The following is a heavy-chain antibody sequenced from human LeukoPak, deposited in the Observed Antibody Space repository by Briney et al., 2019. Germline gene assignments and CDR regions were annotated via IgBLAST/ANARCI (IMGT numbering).Heavy chain of an antibody. J-gene: IGHJ4*02. CDR3: ARLGCSGGSCYSVDY. CDR2: INPNSGGT. V-gene: IGHV1-2*02. D-gene: IGHD2-15*01. Sequence: ASVKVSCKASGYTFTGYYMHWVRQAPGQGLEWMGWINPNSGGTNYAQKFQGRVTMTRDTSISTAYMELSRLRSDGTAVYYCARLGCSGGSCYSVDYWGQGTLVTVSS. CDR1: GYTFTGYY.